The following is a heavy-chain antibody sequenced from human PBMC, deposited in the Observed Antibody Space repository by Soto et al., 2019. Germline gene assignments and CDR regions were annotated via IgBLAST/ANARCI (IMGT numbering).Heavy chain of an antibody. Sequence: GESLKISCKGSGYSFTSYWIGWVRQMPGKGLEWMGIIYPGDSDTRYSPSFQGQVTISADKSISTAYLQWSSLKASDTAMYYCATQDPRRLEYYSDSSGYRDDFDISGDGTM. CDR2: IYPGDSDT. J-gene: IGHJ3*02. CDR1: GYSFTSYW. D-gene: IGHD3-22*01. V-gene: IGHV5-51*01. CDR3: ATQDPRRLEYYSDSSGYRDDFDI.